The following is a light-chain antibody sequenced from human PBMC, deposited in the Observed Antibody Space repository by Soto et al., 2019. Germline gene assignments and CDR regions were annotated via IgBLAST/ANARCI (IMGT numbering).Light chain of an antibody. CDR3: QHYGGAPRT. CDR2: DAS. CDR1: ESIINKY. V-gene: IGKV3-20*01. Sequence: EILLTQSPGTLSLSPGERATLSCRANESIINKYVAWYQQRPGQAVRLLIYDASTRATGISERFSGSGSGTDFTLTINRLEPEDFAVYYCQHYGGAPRTF. J-gene: IGKJ1*01.